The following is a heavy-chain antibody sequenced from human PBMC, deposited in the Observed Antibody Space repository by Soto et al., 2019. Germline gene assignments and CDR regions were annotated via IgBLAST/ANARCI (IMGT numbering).Heavy chain of an antibody. Sequence: ASVKVSCKASGYTFTSYAMHWVRQAPGQRLEWMGWINAGNGHTKYSQKFQGRVTITRDTSASTAYMELSSLRSEDTAVYYCARGLLWFGELSRTPVYYYYYGMDVWGRGTLVTVSS. V-gene: IGHV1-3*01. CDR3: ARGLLWFGELSRTPVYYYYYGMDV. CDR1: GYTFTSYA. CDR2: INAGNGHT. J-gene: IGHJ6*02. D-gene: IGHD3-10*01.